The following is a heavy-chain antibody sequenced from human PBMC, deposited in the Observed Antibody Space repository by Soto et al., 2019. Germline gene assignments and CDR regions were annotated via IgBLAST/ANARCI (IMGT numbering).Heavy chain of an antibody. D-gene: IGHD6-6*01. CDR3: VRATAARQRDYSYRYYQHI. Sequence: ASVKVSCKASGYTFINYYIHWVRQAPGQGLEWMGVINPNGGSTVYAQKFQGRVTLTRDTSTSTVYVELSSLRSDDTAVYFCVRATAARQRDYSYRYYQHIWGKGTTVTVSS. CDR1: GYTFINYY. V-gene: IGHV1-46*03. CDR2: INPNGGST. J-gene: IGHJ6*03.